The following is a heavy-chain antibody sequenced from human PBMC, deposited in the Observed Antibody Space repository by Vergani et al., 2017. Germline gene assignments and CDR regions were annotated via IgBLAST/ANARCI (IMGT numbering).Heavy chain of an antibody. V-gene: IGHV4-31*11. D-gene: IGHD6-25*01. J-gene: IGHJ6*03. CDR2: IFYSGTT. Sequence: QVQLQESGPGVVKPSQTLSLTCAVSGGSISSGDHCWTWIRQRPGKGLEWLGYIFYSGTTYDNPSLRSRLTISVDTSQNQFSLKLRSVTAADTAVYYCARVDTQVPATSHFYYMDVWGKGTTVVGSS. CDR3: ARVDTQVPATSHFYYMDV. CDR1: GGSISSGDHC.